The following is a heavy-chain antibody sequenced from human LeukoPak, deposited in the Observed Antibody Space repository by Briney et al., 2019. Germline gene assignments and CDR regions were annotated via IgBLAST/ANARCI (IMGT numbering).Heavy chain of an antibody. CDR1: GFSFSSYA. D-gene: IGHD3-9*01. J-gene: IGHJ4*02. CDR3: ARGPLRADILAGIVDY. Sequence: PGRSLRLSCAASGFSFSSYAVHWVRQAPGKGLEWVAIISYDGSNKNYADSMKGRFTISRDNSKNTLYLQMNSLRTEDTAVYYCARGPLRADILAGIVDYWGQGTLVTVSS. CDR2: ISYDGSNK. V-gene: IGHV3-30-3*01.